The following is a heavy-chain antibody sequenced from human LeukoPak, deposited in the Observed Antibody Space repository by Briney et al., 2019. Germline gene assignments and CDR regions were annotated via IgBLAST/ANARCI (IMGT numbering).Heavy chain of an antibody. CDR1: GYTFIGYC. CDR2: INPNSGGT. Sequence: ASVKVSCKASGYTFIGYCMHWVRQAPGQGLEWMGWINPNSGGTNYAQKFQGRVTMTRDTSISTAYMELSSLRSEDTAVYYCATAQYWGQGTLVTVSS. V-gene: IGHV1-2*02. J-gene: IGHJ4*02. CDR3: ATAQY.